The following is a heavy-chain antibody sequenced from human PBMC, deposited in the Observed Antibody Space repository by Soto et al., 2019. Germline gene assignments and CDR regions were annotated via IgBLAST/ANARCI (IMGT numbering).Heavy chain of an antibody. V-gene: IGHV3-53*01. Sequence: EAQLVESGGGLIQPGGSLRLSCAASGFTVTAHSVAWVRQAPGRGLEWVSLIYSGGGKYYADSVKGRFTISRDTSEKTFYLQMNSLRSEDTAVYYCARSDPAYAYGLNVWGQGTTVTVSS. CDR1: GFTVTAHS. CDR2: IYSGGGK. D-gene: IGHD3-10*01. J-gene: IGHJ6*02. CDR3: ARSDPAYAYGLNV.